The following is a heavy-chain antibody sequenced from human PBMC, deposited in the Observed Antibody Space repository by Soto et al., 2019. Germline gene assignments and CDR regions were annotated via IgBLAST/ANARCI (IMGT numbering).Heavy chain of an antibody. CDR2: IYYSGST. Sequence: QVQLQESGPGLVKPSETLSLTCTVSGGSISSYYWSWIRQPPGKGLEWIGYIYYSGSTNYNPSLKSRVTISVDTSKNQFSLKLSSVTAADTAVYYCARVGHFHDFWSGYHLTKMDAFDIWGQGTMVTVSS. D-gene: IGHD3-3*01. CDR3: ARVGHFHDFWSGYHLTKMDAFDI. V-gene: IGHV4-59*01. J-gene: IGHJ3*02. CDR1: GGSISSYY.